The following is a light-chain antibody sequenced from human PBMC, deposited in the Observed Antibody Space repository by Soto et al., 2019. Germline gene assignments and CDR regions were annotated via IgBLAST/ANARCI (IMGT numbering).Light chain of an antibody. V-gene: IGKV1-5*03. CDR3: QHYNSYSEA. CDR1: QSISNW. J-gene: IGKJ1*01. CDR2: KAS. Sequence: DIQMSQSPSTLSPSVGDRVTISCRASQSISNWLAWYQQKPGKAPKLLIYKASTLKSGVPSRFSGSGSGTEFTLTISSLQPDDFATYYCQHYNSYSEAFGQGTKVDIK.